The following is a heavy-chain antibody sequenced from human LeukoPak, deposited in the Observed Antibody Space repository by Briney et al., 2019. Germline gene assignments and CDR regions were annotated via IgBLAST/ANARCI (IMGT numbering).Heavy chain of an antibody. CDR3: AKTYYYDSSGYLYYFDY. V-gene: IGHV3-23*01. Sequence: GGSLRLSCAASGFTFSSYAMSWVREAPGKGLEWVSAISGSGGSTYYADSVKGRFTISRDNSKNTLYLQMNSLRAEDTAVYYCAKTYYYDSSGYLYYFDYWGQGTLVTVS. J-gene: IGHJ4*02. D-gene: IGHD3-22*01. CDR1: GFTFSSYA. CDR2: ISGSGGST.